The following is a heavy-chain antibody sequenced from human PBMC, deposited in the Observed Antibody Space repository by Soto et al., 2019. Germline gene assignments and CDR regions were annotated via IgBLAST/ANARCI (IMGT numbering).Heavy chain of an antibody. CDR3: ASYGDSGRYYFDY. V-gene: IGHV4-30-2*01. D-gene: IGHD4-17*01. CDR1: GGSISSGGYP. J-gene: IGHJ4*02. CDR2: IYHSGST. Sequence: SETLSLTCAVSGGSISSGGYPWSCIRQPPGKGLEWIGYIYHSGSTYYNPSLKSRVTISVDRSKNQFSLKLSSVTAADTAVYYCASYGDSGRYYFDYWGQGTLVTVSS.